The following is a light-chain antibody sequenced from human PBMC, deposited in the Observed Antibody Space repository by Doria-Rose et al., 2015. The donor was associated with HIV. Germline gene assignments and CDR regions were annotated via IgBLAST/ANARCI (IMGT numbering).Light chain of an antibody. CDR3: GTWDSSLSAVV. CDR2: ENN. J-gene: IGLJ2*01. CDR1: SSNIGNSY. Sequence: QSALIQPPSVSAAPGQKVTISCSGSSSNIGNSYVSWYQQLPGTAPKLLIYENNKRPSGIPDRFSGSKSGTSATLGITGLQTGDEADYYCGTWDSSLSAVVFGGGTKLTVL. V-gene: IGLV1-51*02.